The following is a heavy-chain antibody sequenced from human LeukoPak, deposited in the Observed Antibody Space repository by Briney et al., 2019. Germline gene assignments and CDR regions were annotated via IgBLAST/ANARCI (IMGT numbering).Heavy chain of an antibody. CDR2: IGTAGEI. V-gene: IGHV3-13*01. CDR3: ARDGSGSHYYYMDV. J-gene: IGHJ6*03. CDR1: GFTFSSYD. Sequence: GGSLRLSCAASGFTFSSYDIHWVRQATGKGLEWVSGIGTAGEIYYPGSVKGRFTISRENAKNSLYLQMNSLRAGDTAVYYCARDGSGSHYYYMDVWGKGTTVTVSS. D-gene: IGHD3-3*01.